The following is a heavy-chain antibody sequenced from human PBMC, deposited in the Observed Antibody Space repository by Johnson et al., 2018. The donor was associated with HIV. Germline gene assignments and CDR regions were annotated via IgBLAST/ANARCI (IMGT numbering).Heavy chain of an antibody. V-gene: IGHV3-30*04. CDR3: AKVLWEGDAFDI. CDR1: GFTFSSYA. D-gene: IGHD2-2*01. Sequence: QEQLVESGGGLVQPGGSLRLSCAASGFTFSSYAMHWVRQAPGKGLEWVAVISYDGSNKYYADSVKGRFTISRDNSKNTLYLQMNSLRAEDTAVYYCAKVLWEGDAFDIWGQGTMVTVSS. J-gene: IGHJ3*02. CDR2: ISYDGSNK.